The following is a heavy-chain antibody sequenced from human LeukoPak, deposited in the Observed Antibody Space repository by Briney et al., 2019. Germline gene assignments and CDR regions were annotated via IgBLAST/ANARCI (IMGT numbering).Heavy chain of an antibody. CDR2: IRSKAYGGTT. Sequence: GGSLRLSCTASGFTFGDYAMSWVRQAPGKGLEWVGFIRSKAYGGTTEYAASVKGRFTISRDDSKSIAYLQMNSLKTEDTAVYYCTREEVGATTWAGYFDYWGQGTLVTVSS. CDR1: GFTFGDYA. CDR3: TREEVGATTWAGYFDY. V-gene: IGHV3-49*04. D-gene: IGHD1-26*01. J-gene: IGHJ4*02.